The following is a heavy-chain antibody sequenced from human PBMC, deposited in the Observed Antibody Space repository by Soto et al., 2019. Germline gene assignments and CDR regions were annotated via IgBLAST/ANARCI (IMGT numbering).Heavy chain of an antibody. Sequence: VQLVESGGGVVQPGRSLRLSCAASGFTFSDYAMHWVRQAPGKGLEWVAVVSHDGRNTHYADSVKGRLTISRDSSNYTVSLERTRLRAEDTAVYYCAKGGRKLLVTSDLNYWGQGALVTVSS. CDR1: GFTFSDYA. CDR3: AKGGRKLLVTSDLNY. CDR2: VSHDGRNT. J-gene: IGHJ4*02. V-gene: IGHV3-30*18. D-gene: IGHD6-19*01.